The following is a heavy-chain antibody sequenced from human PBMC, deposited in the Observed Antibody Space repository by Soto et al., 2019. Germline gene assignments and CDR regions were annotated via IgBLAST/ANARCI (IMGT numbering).Heavy chain of an antibody. CDR3: AKDAVYKDGLWLMDS. V-gene: IGHV3-23*01. CDR1: GFNFNNYA. J-gene: IGHJ5*02. CDR2: ISARGGTT. Sequence: EVQLFESGGGLVQPGGSLRLSCAASGFNFNNYAMSWVRQAPGKGLEWVSGISARGGTTYYAGSVKGRFTISRDSSKNTLSLQMNGLRVEDTAVYYCAKDAVYKDGLWLMDSWGQGTLVTVSS. D-gene: IGHD2-21*01.